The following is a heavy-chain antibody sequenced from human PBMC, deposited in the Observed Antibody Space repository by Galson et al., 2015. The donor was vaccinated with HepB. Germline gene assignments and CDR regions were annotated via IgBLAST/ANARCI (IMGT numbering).Heavy chain of an antibody. CDR2: ISAYNGNT. V-gene: IGHV1-18*04. Sequence: SVKVSCKASGYTFTSYGISWVRQAPGQGLEWMGWISAYNGNTNYAQKLQGRVTMTTDTSTSTAYMELRSLRSDDTAVYYCARDTPSDYGDYDPYYYGMDVWGQGTTVTVSS. J-gene: IGHJ6*02. CDR1: GYTFTSYG. CDR3: ARDTPSDYGDYDPYYYGMDV. D-gene: IGHD4-17*01.